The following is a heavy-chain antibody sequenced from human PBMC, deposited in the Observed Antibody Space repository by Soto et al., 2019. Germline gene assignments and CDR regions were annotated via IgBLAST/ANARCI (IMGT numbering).Heavy chain of an antibody. CDR2: IIPIFGTA. CDR3: AQGYYGSGSYYSPAPLFDY. J-gene: IGHJ4*02. CDR1: GGTFSSYA. D-gene: IGHD3-10*01. Sequence: QVQLMQSGAEVKKPGSSVKVSCKASGGTFSSYAISWVRQAPGQGLEWMGGIIPIFGTANYAQKFQGRVTITADESTSTAYMELSSLRSEDTAVYYCAQGYYGSGSYYSPAPLFDYWGQGTLVTVSS. V-gene: IGHV1-69*12.